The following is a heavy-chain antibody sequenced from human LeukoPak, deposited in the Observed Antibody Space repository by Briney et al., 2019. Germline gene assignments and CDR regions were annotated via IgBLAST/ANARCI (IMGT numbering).Heavy chain of an antibody. V-gene: IGHV1-2*02. D-gene: IGHD2-21*01. Sequence: ASVKVSCKASGYTFTDYYIHWVRQTPGQGLEWMGWINPNTGGTNYARKVQGRVTMTRDTSISTVYMELSRLRSDDTAVYYCARDLEDCNGGDCYWFDPWGQGTLVTVSS. CDR3: ARDLEDCNGGDCYWFDP. J-gene: IGHJ5*02. CDR1: GYTFTDYY. CDR2: INPNTGGT.